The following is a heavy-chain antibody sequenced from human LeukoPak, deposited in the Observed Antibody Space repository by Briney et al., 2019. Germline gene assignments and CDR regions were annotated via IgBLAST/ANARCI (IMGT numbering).Heavy chain of an antibody. CDR3: EKSAYDILTGDSHYFDY. Sequence: PGWSMRLSCAASGFTFSSYGMHWVRQAPGKGLEGVAVIWYNGSNKYYADSVKGRFTISRDNSKNTLYLQMNSLRAEDTAFYYSEKSAYDILTGDSHYFDYWGQGTLVTVSS. CDR2: IWYNGSNK. D-gene: IGHD3-9*01. V-gene: IGHV3-33*06. J-gene: IGHJ4*02. CDR1: GFTFSSYG.